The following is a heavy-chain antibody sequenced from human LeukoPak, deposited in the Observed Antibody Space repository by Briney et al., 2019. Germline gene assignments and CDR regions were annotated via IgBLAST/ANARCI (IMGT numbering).Heavy chain of an antibody. V-gene: IGHV3-23*01. Sequence: PGGSLRLSCAASGFTFSSYAMSWVRQAPGKGLEWVSAISGSGGSTYCADSVKGRFTISRDNSKNTLYLQMNSLRAEDTAVYYCAKDTYDILTGDLDYWGQGTLVTVSS. CDR2: ISGSGGST. CDR1: GFTFSSYA. D-gene: IGHD3-9*01. CDR3: AKDTYDILTGDLDY. J-gene: IGHJ4*02.